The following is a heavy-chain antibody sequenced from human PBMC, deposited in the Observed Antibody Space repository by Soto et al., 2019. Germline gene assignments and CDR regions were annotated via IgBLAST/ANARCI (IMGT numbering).Heavy chain of an antibody. J-gene: IGHJ6*02. D-gene: IGHD5-12*01. CDR2: IGGSGDGT. CDR3: AKDRDIAYHLEGGFYYSGMDV. Sequence: GGSLRLSCAASGFTFDGYAMSWVRQAPGKGLQWVSTIGGSGDGTYYADSVKGRFTISRDNSKNTLYLQMNSLRAEDTAVYYCAKDRDIAYHLEGGFYYSGMDVWGQGTTVTVSS. V-gene: IGHV3-23*01. CDR1: GFTFDGYA.